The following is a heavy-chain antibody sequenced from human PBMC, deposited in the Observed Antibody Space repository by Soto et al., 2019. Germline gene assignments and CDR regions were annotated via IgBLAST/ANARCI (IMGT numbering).Heavy chain of an antibody. CDR2: ISSSGSTI. CDR3: ARVKGSSGYNWFEP. D-gene: IGHD3-22*01. CDR1: VFTFSDYY. J-gene: IGHJ5*02. V-gene: IGHV3-11*01. Sequence: WGALIVSCATSVFTFSDYYMSWIRQAPGKGLEWVSYISSSGSTIYYADSVKGRFTISMDNAKNSLYLQMNSLRAEDTAVYYCARVKGSSGYNWFEPWGQGTLVTVSS.